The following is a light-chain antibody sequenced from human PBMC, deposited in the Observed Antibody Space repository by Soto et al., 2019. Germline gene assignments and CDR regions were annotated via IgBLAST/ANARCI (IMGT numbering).Light chain of an antibody. CDR2: GAS. V-gene: IGKV1-8*01. CDR3: QQYYSYPRT. J-gene: IGKJ1*01. Sequence: IQMTQAPSSFSASAGYRVTLSGRASHDISSYLAWYQQKPGKAPQLLIYGASTLQSGVPSRFSGSGSGTEFTLTISGLQSEDFATYYCQQYYSYPRTFGQGTKVDIK. CDR1: HDISSY.